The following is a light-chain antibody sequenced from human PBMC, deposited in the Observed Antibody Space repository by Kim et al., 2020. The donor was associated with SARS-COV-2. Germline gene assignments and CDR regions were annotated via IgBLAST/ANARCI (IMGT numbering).Light chain of an antibody. CDR2: GAS. Sequence: EIVLTQSPGTLSLSPGERATLSCRASQSVSSRYFAWYQQKPGQAPRLLIYGASSRATGIPDRFSGSGSGTDFTLTISRLEPEDFAVYYCQQFGRSSWTFCQGTKVDIK. CDR1: QSVSSRY. CDR3: QQFGRSSWT. V-gene: IGKV3-20*01. J-gene: IGKJ1*01.